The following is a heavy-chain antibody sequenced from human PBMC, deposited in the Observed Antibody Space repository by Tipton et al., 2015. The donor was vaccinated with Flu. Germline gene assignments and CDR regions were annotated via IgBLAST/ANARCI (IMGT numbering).Heavy chain of an antibody. CDR2: IYYSGST. CDR3: AGFLYDSSGPIIPEDAFDI. J-gene: IGHJ3*02. V-gene: IGHV4-59*08. D-gene: IGHD3-22*01. CDR1: GGSISSYY. Sequence: TLSLTCTVSGGSISSYYWSWIRQPPGKGLEWIGYIYYSGSTNYNPSLKSRVTISVDTSKNQFSLKLSSVTAADTAVYYCAGFLYDSSGPIIPEDAFDIWGQGTMVTVSS.